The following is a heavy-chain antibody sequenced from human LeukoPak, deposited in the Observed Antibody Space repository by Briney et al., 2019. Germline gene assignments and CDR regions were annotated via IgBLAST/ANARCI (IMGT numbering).Heavy chain of an antibody. CDR1: GGSISSSGYY. V-gene: IGHV4-39*01. CDR3: ARQGSAGDYVFF. CDR2: FYYSGST. D-gene: IGHD3-16*01. Sequence: SETLSLTCTVSGGSISSSGYYWGWFRQPPGKGLEWIGSFYYSGSTYYNQPLKSRVTISVDTSKNQFSLKLTSVTAADTAVYYCARQGSAGDYVFFWGQGTLVTVSS. J-gene: IGHJ4*02.